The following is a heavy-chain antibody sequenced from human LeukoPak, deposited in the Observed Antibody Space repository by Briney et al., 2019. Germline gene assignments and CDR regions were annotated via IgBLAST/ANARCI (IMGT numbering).Heavy chain of an antibody. CDR1: GGSFSGYY. Sequence: SETLSLTCAVYGGSFSGYYWSWIRQPPGKGLGWIGEINHSGSTNYNPSLKSRVTISVDTSKNQFSLKLSSVTAADTAVYYCARASSHIAVAGTGIYYYYGMDVWGQGTTVTVSS. D-gene: IGHD6-19*01. J-gene: IGHJ6*02. CDR2: INHSGST. CDR3: ARASSHIAVAGTGIYYYYGMDV. V-gene: IGHV4-34*01.